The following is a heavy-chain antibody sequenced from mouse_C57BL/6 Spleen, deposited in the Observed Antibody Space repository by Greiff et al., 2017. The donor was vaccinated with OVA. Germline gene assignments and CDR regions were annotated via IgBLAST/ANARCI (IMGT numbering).Heavy chain of an antibody. CDR3: ARGEDSSGYETCAMDY. J-gene: IGHJ4*01. V-gene: IGHV8-12*01. CDR1: GFSLSTSGMG. D-gene: IGHD3-2*02. CDR2: IYWDDDK. Sequence: QVTLKESGPGILQSSQTLSLTCSFSGFSLSTSGMGVSWIRQPSGKGLEWLAHIYWDDDKRYNPSLKSRLTISKDTSRNQVFLKITSVDTADTATYYCARGEDSSGYETCAMDYWGQGTSVTVSS.